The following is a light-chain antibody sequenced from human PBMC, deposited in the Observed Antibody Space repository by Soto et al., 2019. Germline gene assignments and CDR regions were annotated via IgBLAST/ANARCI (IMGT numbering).Light chain of an antibody. CDR2: DVS. J-gene: IGKJ2*01. V-gene: IGKV1-5*01. CDR1: QSISGW. Sequence: DIQMTQSPSTLSASVGDRVTITCRASQSISGWLAWYQQKPGQAPKLLIYDVSSLESGVPSRFRGSGSGTECTLTISSLQPDDFATYYCQHYDSYPYTFGQGTKLEIK. CDR3: QHYDSYPYT.